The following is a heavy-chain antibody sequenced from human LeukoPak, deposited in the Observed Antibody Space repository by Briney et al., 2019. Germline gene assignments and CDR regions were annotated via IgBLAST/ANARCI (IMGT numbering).Heavy chain of an antibody. D-gene: IGHD1-26*01. Sequence: SETLSLTCAVSGGSISRSNWWSWVRQPPGKGLEWIGEIYHSGSTNYNPSLKSRVTISVDKSKNQFSLKLSSVTAADTAVYYCARDSVGATTPDYWGQGTLVTVSS. CDR1: GGSISRSNW. V-gene: IGHV4-4*02. J-gene: IGHJ4*02. CDR2: IYHSGST. CDR3: ARDSVGATTPDY.